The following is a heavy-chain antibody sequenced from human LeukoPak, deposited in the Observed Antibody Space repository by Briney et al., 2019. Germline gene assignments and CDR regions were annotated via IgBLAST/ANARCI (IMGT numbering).Heavy chain of an antibody. D-gene: IGHD6-6*01. CDR3: ASNIAARPKYFDY. J-gene: IGHJ4*02. CDR2: INHSGST. CDR1: GGSFSGYY. V-gene: IGHV4-34*01. Sequence: SETLSLTCAVYGGSFSGYYWSWIRQPPGKGLGWIGEINHSGSTNYNPSLKSRVTISVDTSENQFSLKLSSVTAADTAVYYCASNIAARPKYFDYWGQGTLVTVSS.